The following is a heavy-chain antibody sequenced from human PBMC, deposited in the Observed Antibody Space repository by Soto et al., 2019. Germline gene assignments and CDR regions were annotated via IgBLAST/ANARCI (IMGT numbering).Heavy chain of an antibody. D-gene: IGHD6-13*01. Sequence: QITLKESGPTLVKPTQTLTLTCTFSGFSLSTSGVGVGWIRQPPGKALEWLALIYWDDDKRYSTSLKSRLTITKDTSKNQVVLTMTNMDPVDTATYYCAQSPRGLQHLPVTNRFDPWGQGTLVTVSP. J-gene: IGHJ5*02. CDR3: AQSPRGLQHLPVTNRFDP. CDR2: IYWDDDK. V-gene: IGHV2-5*02. CDR1: GFSLSTSGVG.